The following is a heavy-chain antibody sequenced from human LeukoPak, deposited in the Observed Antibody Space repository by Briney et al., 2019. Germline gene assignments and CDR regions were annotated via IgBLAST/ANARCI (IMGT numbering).Heavy chain of an antibody. CDR2: ISSSATYI. CDR1: GFTFSSYS. Sequence: GGSLRLSCAASGFTFSSYSMNWVRQAPGKGLEWVSSISSSATYISYANSVKGRFTISRDNAKNSLYLQMNSLRAKDTAVYYCARGAAGYVGASSFDYWGQGTLVPVSS. D-gene: IGHD1-26*01. J-gene: IGHJ4*02. V-gene: IGHV3-21*01. CDR3: ARGAAGYVGASSFDY.